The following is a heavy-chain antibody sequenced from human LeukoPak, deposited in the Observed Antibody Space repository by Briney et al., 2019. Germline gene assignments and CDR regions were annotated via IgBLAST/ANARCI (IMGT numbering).Heavy chain of an antibody. CDR3: ARDEDYDILTGYYIPRHFDY. V-gene: IGHV3-7*03. Sequence: GGSLRLSCAASGFTFSSYWMSWVRQAPGKGLEWVANIKQDGSEKYYVDSVKGRFTISRDNAKNSLYLQMNSLRAEDTAVYYCARDEDYDILTGYYIPRHFDYWGQGTLVTVSS. D-gene: IGHD3-9*01. CDR1: GFTFSSYW. J-gene: IGHJ4*02. CDR2: IKQDGSEK.